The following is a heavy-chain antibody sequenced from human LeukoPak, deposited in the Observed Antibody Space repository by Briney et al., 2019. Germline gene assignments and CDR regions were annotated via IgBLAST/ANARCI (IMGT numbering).Heavy chain of an antibody. CDR3: ARERGSSGHHFDI. J-gene: IGHJ3*02. CDR1: GGTFSSYA. Sequence: ASVKVSCKASGGTFSSYAIGWVRQAPGQGLEWMGGIIPIFGTANYAQKFQGRVTITTDESTSTAYMELSSLRSEDTAVYYCARERGSSGHHFDIWGQGTMVTVSS. D-gene: IGHD3-22*01. CDR2: IIPIFGTA. V-gene: IGHV1-69*05.